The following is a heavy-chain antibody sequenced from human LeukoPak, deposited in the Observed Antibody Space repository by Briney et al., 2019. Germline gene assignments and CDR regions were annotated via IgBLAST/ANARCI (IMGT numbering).Heavy chain of an antibody. D-gene: IGHD1-14*01. CDR2: IYPGDSDT. J-gene: IGHJ3*02. Sequence: GESLKISCKGSGYRFTSYWIGWVRQMPGKGLEWMGIIYPGDSDTRYSPSFQGQVTISADKSISTAYLQWSSLKASDTAMYYCARARIPRTLRYAFDIWGQGTMVTVSS. CDR1: GYRFTSYW. V-gene: IGHV5-51*01. CDR3: ARARIPRTLRYAFDI.